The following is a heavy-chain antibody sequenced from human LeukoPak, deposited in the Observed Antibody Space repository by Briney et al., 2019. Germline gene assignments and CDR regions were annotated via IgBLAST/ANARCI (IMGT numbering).Heavy chain of an antibody. J-gene: IGHJ4*02. CDR2: IYHSGST. Sequence: PSGTLSLTCAVSGGSISSSNWWSWVRQPPGKGLEWIGEIYHSGSTNYNPSLKSRVTISVDKSKNQFSLKLSSVTAADTAVYYCARESDAVAGSFDYWGQGTLVTVSS. CDR3: ARESDAVAGSFDY. D-gene: IGHD6-19*01. CDR1: GGSISSSNW. V-gene: IGHV4-4*02.